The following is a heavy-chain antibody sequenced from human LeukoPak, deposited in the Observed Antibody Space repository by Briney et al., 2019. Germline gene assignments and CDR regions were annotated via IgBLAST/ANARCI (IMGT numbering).Heavy chain of an antibody. CDR1: GFTVSSNY. CDR3: ARERNGYDMD. J-gene: IGHJ4*02. D-gene: IGHD3-9*01. CDR2: ISSSGSTI. Sequence: PGGSLRLSCAASGFTVSSNYMSWVRQAPGKGLEWVSYISSSGSTIYYADSVKGRFTISRDNAKNSLYLQMNSLRAEDTAVYYCARERNGYDMDWGQGTLVTVSS. V-gene: IGHV3-11*01.